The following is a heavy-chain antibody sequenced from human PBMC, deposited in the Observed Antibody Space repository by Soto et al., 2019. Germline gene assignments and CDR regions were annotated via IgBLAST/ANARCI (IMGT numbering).Heavy chain of an antibody. J-gene: IGHJ6*02. CDR1: GFSFNTSG. V-gene: IGHV3-30*03. D-gene: IGHD2-21*02. CDR3: ATKVRVTNYIYYGMDV. Sequence: QVQLVESGGGVVQPGRALRLSCAASGFSFNTSGMHWVRQAPGKGLEWVAVIAFDGSQEFYGDSVRGRFTISRDNSKNTLFLQMTSLTPEDTAVYYCATKVRVTNYIYYGMDVWGQGTTVTVSS. CDR2: IAFDGSQE.